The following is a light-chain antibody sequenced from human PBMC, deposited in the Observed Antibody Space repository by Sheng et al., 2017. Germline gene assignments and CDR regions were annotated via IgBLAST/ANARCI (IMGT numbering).Light chain of an antibody. CDR2: AAS. CDR1: QGISNY. Sequence: DIQMTQSPSSLSASVGDRVTITCRASQGISNYLAWYQQKPGKVPKLLIYAASTLQSGVPSRFSGSGSGTDFTLTISSLQPEDVATYYCQKYNSAPHTFGPRDRKWISN. V-gene: IGKV1-27*01. CDR3: QKYNSAPHT. J-gene: IGKJ3*01.